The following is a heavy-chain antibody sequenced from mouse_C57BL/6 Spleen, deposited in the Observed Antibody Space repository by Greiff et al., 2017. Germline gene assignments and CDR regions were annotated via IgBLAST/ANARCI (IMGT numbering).Heavy chain of an antibody. D-gene: IGHD1-1*01. V-gene: IGHV1-66*01. CDR1: GYSFTSYY. CDR2: IYPGSGNT. CDR3: ASNYGDYAMDY. Sequence: QVQLKESGPELVKPGASVKISCKASGYSFTSYYIHWVKQRPGQGLEWIGWIYPGSGNTKYNEKFKGKATLTADTSSSTAYMQLSSLTSEDSAVYYCASNYGDYAMDYWGQGTSVTVSS. J-gene: IGHJ4*01.